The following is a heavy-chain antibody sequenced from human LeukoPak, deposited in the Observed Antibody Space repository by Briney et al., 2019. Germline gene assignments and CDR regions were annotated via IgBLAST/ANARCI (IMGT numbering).Heavy chain of an antibody. Sequence: PGGSLRLSCAASGFSFSSFAMTWVRQAAGKGLEWVSTIRSNGATAYNADSVKGRFTTPRDNSKNTVYSQMNSLRVEDTAIYYCARGQEFDDGVFDSWGQGTLVTVSS. CDR3: ARGQEFDDGVFDS. J-gene: IGHJ4*02. CDR2: IRSNGATA. D-gene: IGHD1-1*01. CDR1: GFSFSSFA. V-gene: IGHV3-23*01.